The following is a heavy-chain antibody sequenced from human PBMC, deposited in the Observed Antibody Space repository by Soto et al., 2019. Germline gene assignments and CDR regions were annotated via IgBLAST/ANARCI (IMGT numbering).Heavy chain of an antibody. Sequence: PGGSLRLSCAASGFTFSSYSMNWVRQAPGKGLEWVSSISSSSSYIYYADSVKGRFTISRDNAKNSLYLQMNSLRAEDTAVYYCARDDLYYYDSSGYYYAHFDYWGQGTLVTVS. CDR3: ARDDLYYYDSSGYYYAHFDY. CDR2: ISSSSSYI. V-gene: IGHV3-21*01. J-gene: IGHJ4*02. CDR1: GFTFSSYS. D-gene: IGHD3-22*01.